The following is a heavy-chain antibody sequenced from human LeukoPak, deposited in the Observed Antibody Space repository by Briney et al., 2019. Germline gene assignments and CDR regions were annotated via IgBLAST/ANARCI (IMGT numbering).Heavy chain of an antibody. CDR2: IYSGGST. V-gene: IGHV3-53*01. J-gene: IGHJ4*02. CDR1: GFTVSSNY. Sequence: GGSLRLSCAASGFTVSSNYMSWVRQAPGKGLEWVSVIYSGGSTYYAVSVKGRFTISRDNSKNPLYLQMISLRAEDTAVYYCARGISGLIFDYWGQGTLVTVSS. CDR3: ARGISGLIFDY. D-gene: IGHD6-19*01.